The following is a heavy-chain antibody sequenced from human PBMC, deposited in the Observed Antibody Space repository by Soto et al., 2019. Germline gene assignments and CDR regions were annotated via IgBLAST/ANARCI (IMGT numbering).Heavy chain of an antibody. CDR3: ARGVGSGSYYNQYNWFDP. Sequence: ASVTVSCTASGYTFTNYGSSWVRQAPGQGLEWMGWISAYNGNTNHAQKLQGRVTMTTDTSTSTAYMELRSLRSDDTAVYYCARGVGSGSYYNQYNWFDPWGQGTLVTVSS. V-gene: IGHV1-18*01. CDR2: ISAYNGNT. CDR1: GYTFTNYG. J-gene: IGHJ5*02. D-gene: IGHD3-10*01.